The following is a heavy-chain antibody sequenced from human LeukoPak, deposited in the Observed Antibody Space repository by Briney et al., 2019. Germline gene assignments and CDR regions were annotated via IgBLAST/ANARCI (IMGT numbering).Heavy chain of an antibody. CDR1: GFTFSSYA. D-gene: IGHD3-22*01. Sequence: GGSLRPSCATSGFTFSSYAMHWVRQAPGKGLEWVAVISFDGSNKYYADSVKGRFTISRDNPKNTLYLQMNSLRAEDAAVYYCARGGDSSGYYDFDYWGQGTLVTVSS. V-gene: IGHV3-30-3*01. CDR2: ISFDGSNK. J-gene: IGHJ4*02. CDR3: ARGGDSSGYYDFDY.